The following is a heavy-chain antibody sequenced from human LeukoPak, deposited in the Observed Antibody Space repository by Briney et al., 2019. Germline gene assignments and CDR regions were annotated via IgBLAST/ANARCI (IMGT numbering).Heavy chain of an antibody. CDR1: GYTFTSYG. Sequence: ASVKVSCKTSGYTFTSYGISWVRQAPGQGLEWMGWISAYNGNTNYAQKLQGRVTMTTDTPTGTAYMELRSLRSDDTAVYYCARVGSIVVVPAAPPGIFDYWGQGTLVTVSS. CDR2: ISAYNGNT. CDR3: ARVGSIVVVPAAPPGIFDY. D-gene: IGHD2-2*01. J-gene: IGHJ4*02. V-gene: IGHV1-18*01.